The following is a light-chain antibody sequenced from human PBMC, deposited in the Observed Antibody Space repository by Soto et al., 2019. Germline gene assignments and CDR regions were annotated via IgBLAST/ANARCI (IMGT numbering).Light chain of an antibody. CDR3: MQALQTPLT. J-gene: IGKJ5*01. V-gene: IGKV2-28*01. Sequence: DIVMTQSPFSLPVIPGEPASISCWSSQSLLDSNGNNHLNWYLQKPGQSPQVLIYLGSNRASGVPARFSGSGSGTDFTLKISRVEAEDVGAYNCMQALQTPLTFGQGTRLEIK. CDR1: QSLLDSNGNNH. CDR2: LGS.